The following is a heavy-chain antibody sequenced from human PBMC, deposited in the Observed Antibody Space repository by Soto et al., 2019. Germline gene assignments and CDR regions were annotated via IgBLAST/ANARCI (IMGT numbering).Heavy chain of an antibody. D-gene: IGHD4-17*01. CDR2: ISSSSSTI. V-gene: IGHV3-48*01. CDR3: ARDRSRHDYGEGNFQH. J-gene: IGHJ1*01. CDR1: GFTFSSYS. Sequence: GGSLRLSFAASGFTFSSYSMNWVRQAPGKGLEWVSYISSSSSTIYYADSVKGRFTISRDNAKNSLYLQMNSLRAEDTAVYYCARDRSRHDYGEGNFQHWGQGTLVTVSS.